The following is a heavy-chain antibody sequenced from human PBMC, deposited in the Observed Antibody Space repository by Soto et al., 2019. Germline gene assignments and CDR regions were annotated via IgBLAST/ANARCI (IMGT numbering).Heavy chain of an antibody. CDR2: IIPILGIA. Sequence: QVQLVQSGAEVKKPGSSVKVSCKASGGTFSSYTISWVRQAPGQGLEWMGRIIPILGIANYAQKFQGRVTXIAXKXRSTAYMELSSLRSEDTAVYYCARSLEMATIYPILEWGQGTLVTVSS. J-gene: IGHJ4*02. CDR3: ARSLEMATIYPILE. V-gene: IGHV1-69*02. CDR1: GGTFSSYT. D-gene: IGHD5-12*01.